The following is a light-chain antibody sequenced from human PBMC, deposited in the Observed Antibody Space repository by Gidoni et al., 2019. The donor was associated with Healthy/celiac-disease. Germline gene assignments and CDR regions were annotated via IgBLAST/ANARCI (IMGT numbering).Light chain of an antibody. CDR2: DAS. Sequence: EIVLTQSPATLSLSPGERATLSCRASQSVSSYLAWYQQKPGQAPRLHIYDASNRATGIPARFSGSGSGTDFTLTISSLEPEDFAVYYCQQRSTWPITFGQGTRLEIK. V-gene: IGKV3-11*01. CDR1: QSVSSY. J-gene: IGKJ5*01. CDR3: QQRSTWPIT.